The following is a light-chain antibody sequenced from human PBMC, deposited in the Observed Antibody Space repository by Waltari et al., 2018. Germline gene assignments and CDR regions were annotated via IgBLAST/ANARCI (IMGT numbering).Light chain of an antibody. Sequence: QSALTQPASVSGSPGQSITLSCPGSSSALGTFYLVSWYQPHPGKGPKLIIYEVRNRPSDISDRFSASKSDNTASLTISGLQYEDEASYFCSSYKAPMTLLFGGGTRVTVL. CDR3: SSYKAPMTLL. V-gene: IGLV2-14*02. J-gene: IGLJ3*02. CDR1: SSALGTFYL. CDR2: EVR.